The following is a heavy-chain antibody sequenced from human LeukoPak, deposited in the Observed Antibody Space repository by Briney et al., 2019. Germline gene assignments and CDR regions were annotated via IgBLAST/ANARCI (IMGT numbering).Heavy chain of an antibody. J-gene: IGHJ1*01. V-gene: IGHV3-15*01. Sequence: PGGSLRLSCAASGFTFSNYWMYWVRQAPGKGLEWVGHIRSETDGGTRDYAAPVKGRFTISRDDSKNTLYLQMNSLKSEDTAVYYCTTATFHWGQGTLVTVSS. CDR1: GFTFSNYW. CDR2: IRSETDGGTR. D-gene: IGHD2/OR15-2a*01. CDR3: TTATFH.